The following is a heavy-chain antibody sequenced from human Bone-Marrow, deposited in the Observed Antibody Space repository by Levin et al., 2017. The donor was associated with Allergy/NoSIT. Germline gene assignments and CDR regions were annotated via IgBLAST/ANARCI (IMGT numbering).Heavy chain of an antibody. CDR3: AQGTTRMAARPRVHLNYHKYYMDV. CDR2: ISGSGDDT. D-gene: IGHD6-6*01. V-gene: IGHV3-23*01. Sequence: PGGSLRLSCVASGLTFSSYAMSWVRQAPGKGLQWVSSISGSGDDTYYADSVKGRFTISRDKSTDTVFLQMSSLTVEDTALYYCAQGTTRMAARPRVHLNYHKYYMDVWGKGTTVAVS. J-gene: IGHJ6*03. CDR1: GLTFSSYA.